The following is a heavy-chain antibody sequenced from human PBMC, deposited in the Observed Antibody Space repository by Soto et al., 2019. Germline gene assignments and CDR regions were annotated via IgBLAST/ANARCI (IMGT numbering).Heavy chain of an antibody. D-gene: IGHD3-10*01. CDR3: ARVPGP. J-gene: IGHJ5*02. CDR2: IYHSGST. Sequence: QLQLQDSGSGLVKPSQTLSLTCAVSGGSISSGGYSWSWIRQPPGKGLEWIGYIYHSGSTYYNPSLKCRVTISVDRSKNQFSLKLSSVTAADTAVYYCARVPGPWGQGTLVTVSS. CDR1: GGSISSGGYS. V-gene: IGHV4-30-2*01.